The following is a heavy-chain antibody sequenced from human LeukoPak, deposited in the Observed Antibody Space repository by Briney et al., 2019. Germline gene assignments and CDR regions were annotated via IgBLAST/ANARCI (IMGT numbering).Heavy chain of an antibody. J-gene: IGHJ3*02. CDR2: IYIGGSP. V-gene: IGHV3-66*01. CDR1: GFTVSDNF. CDR3: ARSTFLSDAFDI. Sequence: PGGSLRLSCAAYGFTVSDNFMSWVRQAPGKGLEWLSVIYIGGSPYYADSVKGRFTISRDNSKNTLYLQMNSLRAEDTAVYYCARSTFLSDAFDIWGQGTMVTVSS.